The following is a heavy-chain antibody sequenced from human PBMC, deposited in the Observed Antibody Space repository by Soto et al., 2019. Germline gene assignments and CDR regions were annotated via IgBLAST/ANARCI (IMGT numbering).Heavy chain of an antibody. Sequence: EVQLVESGGGLVQPGGSLRLSCAASGFTFTNNWMQWVRQAPGKGLVWVSRISVDGSDTIYSDSVKGRFTISRDNAKNMLYLQTNSVRAEDTAVYYCTRETPIVDHCGQGALVTVCS. D-gene: IGHD2-15*01. J-gene: IGHJ4*02. V-gene: IGHV3-74*01. CDR2: ISVDGSDT. CDR1: GFTFTNNW. CDR3: TRETPIVDH.